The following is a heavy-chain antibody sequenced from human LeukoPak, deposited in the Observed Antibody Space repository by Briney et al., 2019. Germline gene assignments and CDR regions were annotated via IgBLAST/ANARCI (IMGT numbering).Heavy chain of an antibody. CDR1: GYTFTSYG. V-gene: IGHV1-18*01. J-gene: IGHJ4*02. D-gene: IGHD5-18*01. CDR2: ISAYNGNT. CDR3: ARDLGWGEYSPRSCGY. Sequence: ASVKVSCKASGYTFTSYGISWVRQAPGQGLEWVGWISAYNGNTNYAQKFQGRVTMTTDTSTSTAYMELRSLRSDDTAVYYCARDLGWGEYSPRSCGYWGQGTLVTVSS.